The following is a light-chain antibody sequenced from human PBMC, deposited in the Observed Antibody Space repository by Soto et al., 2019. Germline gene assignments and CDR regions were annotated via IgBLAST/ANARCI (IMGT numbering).Light chain of an antibody. CDR3: GSYAGSSNV. V-gene: IGLV2-8*01. J-gene: IGLJ1*01. CDR1: SSDVGGYNY. CDR2: EVN. Sequence: QSVLTQPPSASGSPGQSVAISCTGTSSDVGGYNYVSWYQQHPGKAPKLMIYEVNKRPSGVPDRFSGSKSGNTASLTVSGLQAEDVADYYCGSYAGSSNVFGTGTKVTV.